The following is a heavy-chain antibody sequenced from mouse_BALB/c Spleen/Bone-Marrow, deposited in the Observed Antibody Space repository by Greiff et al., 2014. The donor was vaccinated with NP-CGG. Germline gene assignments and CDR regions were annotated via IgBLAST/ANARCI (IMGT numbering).Heavy chain of an antibody. CDR3: ARPTIYYDYDGYAMDY. CDR1: GFTFSDYY. J-gene: IGHJ4*01. D-gene: IGHD2-4*01. Sequence: GGGLVQPGGSLKLSCATSGFTFSDYYMYWVRQTPEKRLEWVAYISNGGGSTYYPDTVKGRFTISRDNAKNTLYLQMSRLKSEDTAMYYCARPTIYYDYDGYAMDYWGQGTSVTVSS. V-gene: IGHV5-12*02. CDR2: ISNGGGST.